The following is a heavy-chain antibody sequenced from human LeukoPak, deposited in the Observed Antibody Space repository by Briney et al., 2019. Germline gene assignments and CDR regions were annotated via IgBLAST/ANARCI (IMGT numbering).Heavy chain of an antibody. J-gene: IGHJ6*02. CDR1: GGSISSYY. Sequence: SETLSLTCTVSGGSISSYYWSWIRQPPGKGLEWIGYIYYSGSTNYNPSLKSRVTISVDTSKNQFSLKLSSVTAADTAVYYCASTLNDLYYSYGMDVWGQGTTVTVSS. CDR3: ASTLNDLYYSYGMDV. CDR2: IYYSGST. V-gene: IGHV4-59*08.